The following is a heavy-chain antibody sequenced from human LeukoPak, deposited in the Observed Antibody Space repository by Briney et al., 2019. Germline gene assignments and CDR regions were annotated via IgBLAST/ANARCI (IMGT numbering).Heavy chain of an antibody. CDR1: GGSISSYY. CDR3: ARYYYDSSGYLGY. Sequence: SETLSLTCTVSGGSISSYYWSWIRQPPGKGLEWIGYIYYSGSTNYNPSLKSRVTISVDTSKNQFSLKLSSVTAADTAVYYCARYYYDSSGYLGYWGQGTLVTVSS. D-gene: IGHD3-22*01. J-gene: IGHJ4*02. V-gene: IGHV4-59*01. CDR2: IYYSGST.